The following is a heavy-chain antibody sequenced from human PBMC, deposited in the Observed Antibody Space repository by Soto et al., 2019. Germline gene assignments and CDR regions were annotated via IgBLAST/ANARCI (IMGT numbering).Heavy chain of an antibody. CDR1: GFTFSSYE. Sequence: GGSLRLSCAASGFTFSSYEMNWVRQAPGKGLEWVSYISSSGSTIYYADSVKGRFTISRDNAKNSLYLQMNSLRAEDTAVYYCAREGSGWYGAFDIWGQGTMVTVSS. D-gene: IGHD6-19*01. CDR3: AREGSGWYGAFDI. CDR2: ISSSGSTI. V-gene: IGHV3-48*03. J-gene: IGHJ3*02.